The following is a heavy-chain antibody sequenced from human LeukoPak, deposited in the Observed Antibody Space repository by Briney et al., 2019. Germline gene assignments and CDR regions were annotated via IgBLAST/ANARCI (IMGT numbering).Heavy chain of an antibody. J-gene: IGHJ6*02. CDR2: INHSGST. V-gene: IGHV4-34*01. CDR3: ARGLVDDYYYGMDV. CDR1: GGSFSGYY. Sequence: SETLSLTCAVYGGSFSGYYWSWIRQPPGKGLEWIGEINHSGSTNYNPSLKSRVTISVDMSKNQFSLKLSSVTAADTAVYYCARGLVDDYYYGMDVWGQGTTVTVSS. D-gene: IGHD2-15*01.